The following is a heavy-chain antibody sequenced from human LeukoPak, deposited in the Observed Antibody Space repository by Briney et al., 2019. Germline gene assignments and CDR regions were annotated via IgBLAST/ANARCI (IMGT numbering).Heavy chain of an antibody. J-gene: IGHJ4*02. CDR2: IYYSGST. Sequence: SETLSLTCTVSGGSISPYYWSWIRQPPGKGLEWIGYIYYSGSTNYNPSLKSRVTISVDKSKNQFSLKLSSVTAADTAVYYCARTPRNTMIVVVWNYWGQGTLVTVSS. D-gene: IGHD3-22*01. CDR3: ARTPRNTMIVVVWNY. V-gene: IGHV4-59*12. CDR1: GGSISPYY.